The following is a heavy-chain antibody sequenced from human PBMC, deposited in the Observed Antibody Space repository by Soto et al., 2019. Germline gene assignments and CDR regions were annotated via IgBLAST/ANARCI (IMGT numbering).Heavy chain of an antibody. J-gene: IGHJ6*02. Sequence: QVQLVQSGAEVKKPGASVTVSCKTSGYTFSNYGINWVRQAPGQGLEMMGWISGYNGNTNYAQTVQGRVTMTTDTSPGTVYMELRSLKSDDTAIYYCSRFIMVGGWFDPNYYHGMDVWGQGTTVTGSS. D-gene: IGHD6-19*01. CDR1: GYTFSNYG. CDR3: SRFIMVGGWFDPNYYHGMDV. CDR2: ISGYNGNT. V-gene: IGHV1-18*01.